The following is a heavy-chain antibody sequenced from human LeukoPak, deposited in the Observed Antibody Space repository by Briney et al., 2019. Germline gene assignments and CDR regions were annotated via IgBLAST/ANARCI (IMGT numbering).Heavy chain of an antibody. CDR3: AKSNGYGLVDI. CDR1: GGSISSSNW. V-gene: IGHV4-4*02. D-gene: IGHD3-10*01. CDR2: IYYSGST. J-gene: IGHJ3*02. Sequence: PSETLSLTCAVSGGSISSSNWWSWVRQPPGKGLEWIGYIYYSGSTNYNPSLKSRVTISVDTSNNQFSLKLNSVTAADTAVYYCAKSNGYGLVDIWGQGTMVTVSS.